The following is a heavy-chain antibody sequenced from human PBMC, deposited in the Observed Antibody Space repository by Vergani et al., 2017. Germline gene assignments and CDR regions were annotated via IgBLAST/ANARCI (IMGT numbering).Heavy chain of an antibody. D-gene: IGHD2-15*01. CDR2: INSDGSST. Sequence: EVQLVESGGGLVQPGGSLRLSCAASGFTFSSYWMHWVRQAPGKGLVWVSRINSDGSSTSYADSVKGRFTISRDNAKNTLYLQMNSLRAEDTAVYYCARMGYCSGGSCHNXFDPWGQGTLVTVSS. J-gene: IGHJ5*02. V-gene: IGHV3-74*01. CDR3: ARMGYCSGGSCHNXFDP. CDR1: GFTFSSYW.